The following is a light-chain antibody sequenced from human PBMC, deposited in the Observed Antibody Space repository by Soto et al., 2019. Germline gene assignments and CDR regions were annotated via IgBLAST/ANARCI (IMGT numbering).Light chain of an antibody. CDR2: AAS. Sequence: TLSLSPGEGATLSCRASESISSSYLAWYQQRPGQSPRLLIYAASSRAAGIPDRFSGSGSGADFTLTISRLEPEGFAVYYSQLFGGSHMFSFGQGNKVDIK. CDR3: QLFGGSHMFS. J-gene: IGKJ2*01. V-gene: IGKV3-20*01. CDR1: ESISSSY.